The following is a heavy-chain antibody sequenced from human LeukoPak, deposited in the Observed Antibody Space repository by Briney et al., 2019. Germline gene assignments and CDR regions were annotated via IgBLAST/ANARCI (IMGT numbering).Heavy chain of an antibody. CDR2: IIPIFGIA. CDR1: GGTFSSYA. Sequence: SVKVFCKASGGTFSSYAISWVRQAPGQGLEWMGRIIPIFGIANYAQKFQGRVTITADKSTSTAYMELSSLRSEDTAVYYCASGSCSTSCYHLDWFDPWGQGTLVTVSS. J-gene: IGHJ5*02. D-gene: IGHD2-2*01. CDR3: ASGSCSTSCYHLDWFDP. V-gene: IGHV1-69*04.